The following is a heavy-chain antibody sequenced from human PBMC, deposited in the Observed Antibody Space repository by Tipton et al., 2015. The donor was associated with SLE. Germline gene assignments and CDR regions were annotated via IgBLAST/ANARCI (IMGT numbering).Heavy chain of an antibody. CDR3: ARGTPFMEWERNYFDP. CDR2: IYYSGST. V-gene: IGHV4-31*03. CDR1: GGSISSGGYY. J-gene: IGHJ5*02. Sequence: TLSLTCTVSGGSISSGGYYWSWIRQHPGKGLEWIGYIYYSGSTYYNPSLKSRVTISVDTSKNQFSLKLSSVTAADTAVYYCARGTPFMEWERNYFDPWGQGTLVTVSS. D-gene: IGHD3-3*01.